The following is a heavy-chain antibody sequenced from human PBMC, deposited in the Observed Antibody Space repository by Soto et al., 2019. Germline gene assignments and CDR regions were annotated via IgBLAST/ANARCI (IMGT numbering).Heavy chain of an antibody. Sequence: GGSLRLSCAASGFTFSSYGMHWVRQAPGKGLEWVAVIWYDGSNKYYADSVKGRFTISRDNSKNTLYLQMNSLRAEDTAVYYCARAEGRGYTYIDYWGQGTLVTVSS. V-gene: IGHV3-33*01. CDR2: IWYDGSNK. D-gene: IGHD5-18*01. CDR1: GFTFSSYG. J-gene: IGHJ4*02. CDR3: ARAEGRGYTYIDY.